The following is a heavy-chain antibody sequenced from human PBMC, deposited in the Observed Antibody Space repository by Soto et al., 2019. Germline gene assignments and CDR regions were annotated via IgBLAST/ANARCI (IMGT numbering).Heavy chain of an antibody. V-gene: IGHV3-30-3*01. CDR1: GFTFSSYA. CDR3: ARVGVDTAMVTYFDY. Sequence: VQLVESGGGVVQPVRSLRLSCAASGFTFSSYAMHWVRQAPGKGLEWVAVISYDGSNKYYADSVKGRFTISRDNSKNTLYLQMNSLRAEDTAVYYCARVGVDTAMVTYFDYWGQGTLVTVSS. CDR2: ISYDGSNK. J-gene: IGHJ4*02. D-gene: IGHD5-18*01.